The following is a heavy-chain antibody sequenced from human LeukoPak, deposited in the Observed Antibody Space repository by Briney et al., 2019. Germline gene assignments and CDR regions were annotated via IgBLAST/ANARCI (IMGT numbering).Heavy chain of an antibody. CDR3: AKGPGSSSWYYCFDY. CDR1: GFTFSSYG. D-gene: IGHD6-13*01. CDR2: ISYDGSNK. Sequence: PGGSLRLSCAASGFTFSSYGMHWVRQAPGKGLEWVAVISYDGSNKYYADSVKGRFTISRDNSKNTLYLQMNSLRAEDTAVYYCAKGPGSSSWYYCFDYWGQGTLVTVSS. J-gene: IGHJ4*02. V-gene: IGHV3-30*18.